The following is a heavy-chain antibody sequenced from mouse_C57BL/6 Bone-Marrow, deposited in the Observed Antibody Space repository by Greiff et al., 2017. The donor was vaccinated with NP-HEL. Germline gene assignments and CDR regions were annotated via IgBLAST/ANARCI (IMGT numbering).Heavy chain of an antibody. CDR1: GYAFSSYW. Sequence: VKLQESGAELLKPGASVKISCKASGYAFSSYWMNWVKQRPGKGLEWIGQIYPGDGDTNYNGKFKGKATLTADKSSSTAYMQLSSLTSEDSAVYFCASGRLGHFDYWGQGTTLTVSS. V-gene: IGHV1-80*01. D-gene: IGHD4-1*01. CDR3: ASGRLGHFDY. CDR2: IYPGDGDT. J-gene: IGHJ2*01.